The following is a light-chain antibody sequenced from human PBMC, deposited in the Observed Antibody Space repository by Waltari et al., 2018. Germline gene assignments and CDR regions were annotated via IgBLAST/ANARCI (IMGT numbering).Light chain of an antibody. CDR3: QQYYTTPLT. J-gene: IGKJ4*01. V-gene: IGKV4-1*01. Sequence: DMVKTQSPDSLAVSLGERATINCKYSQSVLYNSNNKNYLVWYQQKPGQSPKLLIYWASTRESGVPDRFSGSGSGTDFTLTISSLQAEDVAVYYCQQYYTTPLTFGGGTTVEIK. CDR1: QSVLYNSNNKNY. CDR2: WAS.